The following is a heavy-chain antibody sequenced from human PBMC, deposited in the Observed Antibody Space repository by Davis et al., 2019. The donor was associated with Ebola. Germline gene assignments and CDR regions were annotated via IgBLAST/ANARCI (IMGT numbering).Heavy chain of an antibody. CDR3: ARSGSLDY. Sequence: GESLKISCAASGFTFSSYSMNWVRQAPGKGLEWVAVISYDGSNKYYADSVKGRFTISRDNSKNTLYLQMNSLRAEDTAVYYCARSGSLDYWGQGTLVTVSS. CDR2: ISYDGSNK. D-gene: IGHD1-26*01. V-gene: IGHV3-30*03. CDR1: GFTFSSYS. J-gene: IGHJ4*02.